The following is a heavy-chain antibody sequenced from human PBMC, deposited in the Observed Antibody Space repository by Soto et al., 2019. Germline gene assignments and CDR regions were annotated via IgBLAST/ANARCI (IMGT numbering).Heavy chain of an antibody. CDR3: ANSHDYDYYYYMDV. J-gene: IGHJ6*03. Sequence: EVQLLESGGGLVQPGWSLRLSCAASGFTFSSYAMSWVRQAPGKGLEWVSAISGSGGSTYYTDSVKGRFTISRDNSKNTLYLQMNSLRAEDTAVYYCANSHDYDYYYYMDVWCKGTTVTVSS. V-gene: IGHV3-23*01. CDR2: ISGSGGST. CDR1: GFTFSSYA.